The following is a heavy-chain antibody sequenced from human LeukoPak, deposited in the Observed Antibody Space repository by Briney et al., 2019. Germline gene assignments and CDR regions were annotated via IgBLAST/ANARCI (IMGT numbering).Heavy chain of an antibody. CDR3: ARGRYYDSSGYYYDYYYYMDV. CDR1: GYTFTGYY. Sequence: ASVKVSCKASGYTFTGYYMHWVRQAPGQGLEWMGWINPNRVGTNYAQKFQGRVTMTRDTSISTAYMELSRLRSDDTAVYYCARGRYYDSSGYYYDYYYYMDVWGKGTTVTISS. CDR2: INPNRVGT. J-gene: IGHJ6*03. D-gene: IGHD3-22*01. V-gene: IGHV1-2*02.